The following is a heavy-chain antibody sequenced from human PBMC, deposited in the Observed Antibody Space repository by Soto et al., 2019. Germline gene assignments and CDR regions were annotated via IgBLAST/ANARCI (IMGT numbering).Heavy chain of an antibody. CDR3: ASFHYYGYYDY. J-gene: IGHJ4*02. CDR2: IYSGGST. Sequence: GGSLRLSCAASGFTVSSNYMSWVRQAPGKGLEWVSVIYSGGSTYYADSVKGRFTISRDNSKNTLYLQMNSLRAEDTAVYYCASFHYYGYYDYWGQGTLVPVSS. V-gene: IGHV3-53*01. D-gene: IGHD3-10*01. CDR1: GFTVSSNY.